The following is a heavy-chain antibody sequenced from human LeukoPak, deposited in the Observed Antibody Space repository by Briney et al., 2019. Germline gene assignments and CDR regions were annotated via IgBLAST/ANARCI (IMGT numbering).Heavy chain of an antibody. Sequence: SETLSLTCTVSGGSISSSSYYSAWIRQPPGKGLGWIGSIHYSGSTYYNPSLQSRVTISIDTFKNQFYVKLRSVTAADTAVYYCARPEEYDSRGYSSYFQYWGQGTLVTVSS. V-gene: IGHV4-39*07. D-gene: IGHD3-22*01. CDR3: ARPEEYDSRGYSSYFQY. CDR2: IHYSGST. CDR1: GGSISSSSYY. J-gene: IGHJ1*01.